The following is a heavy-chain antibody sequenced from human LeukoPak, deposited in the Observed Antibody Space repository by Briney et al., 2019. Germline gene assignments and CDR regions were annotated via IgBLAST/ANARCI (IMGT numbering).Heavy chain of an antibody. CDR3: ARRTSNADYYDSSGYYNWYYFDY. J-gene: IGHJ4*02. V-gene: IGHV1-2*02. Sequence: ASVKVSCKASGYTFTGYYMHWVRQAPGQGLEWMGWINPNSGGTNYAQKFQGRVTMTRDTSISTAYMELSRPRSDDTAVYYCARRTSNADYYDSSGYYNWYYFDYWGQGTLVTVSS. CDR1: GYTFTGYY. D-gene: IGHD3-22*01. CDR2: INPNSGGT.